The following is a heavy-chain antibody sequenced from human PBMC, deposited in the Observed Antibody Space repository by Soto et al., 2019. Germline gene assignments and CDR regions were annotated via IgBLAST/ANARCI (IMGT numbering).Heavy chain of an antibody. J-gene: IGHJ4*02. D-gene: IGHD2-15*01. Sequence: QLQLQESGSGLVKPSQTLSLTCAVSGGSISSGGYSWSWIRQPPGKGLEWIGYIYHSGNTYYNPSPKSRVTLSVDRSMNQCSLKLSSVTAADTAVYYCASGQVVAAQHWGQGTLVTVSS. CDR3: ASGQVVAAQH. V-gene: IGHV4-30-2*01. CDR2: IYHSGNT. CDR1: GGSISSGGYS.